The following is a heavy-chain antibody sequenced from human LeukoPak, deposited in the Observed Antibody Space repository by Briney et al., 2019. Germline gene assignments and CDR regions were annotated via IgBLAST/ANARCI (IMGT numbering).Heavy chain of an antibody. CDR2: IYTSGST. J-gene: IGHJ3*02. Sequence: PSETLSLTCNVSGGSISSYYWSWIRQPAGKGLEWIGRIYTSGSTNYNPSLKSRVTMSVDTSKNQFSLKLSSVTAADTAVYYCARDPMSWWYGDPDAFDIWGQGTMVTVSS. D-gene: IGHD2-15*01. V-gene: IGHV4-4*07. CDR3: ARDPMSWWYGDPDAFDI. CDR1: GGSISSYY.